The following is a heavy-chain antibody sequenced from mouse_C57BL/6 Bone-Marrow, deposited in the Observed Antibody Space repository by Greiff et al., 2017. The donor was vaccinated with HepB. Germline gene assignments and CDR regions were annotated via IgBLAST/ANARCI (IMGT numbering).Heavy chain of an antibody. Sequence: VQLQQPGAELVKPGASVKLSCKASGYTFTSYWMQWVKQRPGQGLEWIGEIDTSDSYTNYNQKFKGKSTLTVDTSSSTAYMQLSSLTSEDSAVYYCARPGDFDYWGKGTTLTVSS. V-gene: IGHV1-50*01. CDR1: GYTFTSYW. J-gene: IGHJ2*01. CDR2: IDTSDSYT. CDR3: ARPGDFDY.